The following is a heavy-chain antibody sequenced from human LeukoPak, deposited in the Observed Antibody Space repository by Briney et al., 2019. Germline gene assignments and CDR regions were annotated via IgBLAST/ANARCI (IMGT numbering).Heavy chain of an antibody. D-gene: IGHD3-22*01. V-gene: IGHV3-23*01. CDR1: GFTFSGYW. CDR3: AKDSGTTNYYDSSGTFDY. J-gene: IGHJ4*02. CDR2: ISGSGGST. Sequence: GGSLRLSCAASGFTFSGYWMSWVRQAPGKGLEWVSAISGSGGSTYYADSVKGRFTISRDNSKNTLYLQMNSLRAEDTAVYYCAKDSGTTNYYDSSGTFDYWGQGTRVTVSS.